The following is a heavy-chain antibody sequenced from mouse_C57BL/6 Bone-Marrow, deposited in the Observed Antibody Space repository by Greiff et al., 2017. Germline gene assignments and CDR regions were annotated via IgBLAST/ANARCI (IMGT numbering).Heavy chain of an antibody. J-gene: IGHJ3*01. CDR1: GYTFTGYW. V-gene: IGHV1-9*01. CDR2: ILPGSGST. Sequence: QVQLKQSGAELMKPGASVKLSCKATGYTFTGYWIEWVKQRPGHGLEWIGEILPGSGSTNYNEKFKGKATFTADTSSNPAYMQLSSLTTEYSAIYYCARKYDETWFAYWGQGTLVTVAA. CDR3: ARKYDETWFAY. D-gene: IGHD2-12*01.